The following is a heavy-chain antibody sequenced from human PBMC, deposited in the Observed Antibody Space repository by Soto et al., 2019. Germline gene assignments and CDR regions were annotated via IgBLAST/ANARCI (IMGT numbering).Heavy chain of an antibody. J-gene: IGHJ6*02. D-gene: IGHD1-26*01. CDR1: GFTLSDHA. CDR2: TSDDGTNE. CDR3: AKDSGSVRHFNPSNPDYYNGMDV. Sequence: QVQLVESGGGVVQPGRSLRLSCVTSGFTLSDHAMHWVRQPPGKAPEWVALTSDDGTNEFYADSVKGRFTISRDNSQSTVSLQMSRLRSEDPALYYCAKDSGSVRHFNPSNPDYYNGMDVWGQGTGVTGPS. V-gene: IGHV3-30*18.